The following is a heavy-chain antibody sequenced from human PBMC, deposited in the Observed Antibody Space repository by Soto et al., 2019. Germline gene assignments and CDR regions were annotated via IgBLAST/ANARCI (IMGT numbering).Heavy chain of an antibody. CDR2: IIPIFGTA. J-gene: IGHJ4*02. V-gene: IGHV1-69*13. Sequence: ASVKVSCKASGGTFSSYAISWVRQAPGQGLEWMGGIIPIFGTANYAQKFQGRVTITADESTSTAYMELSSLRSEDTAVYCCAVRFLEWSALDYWGQGTLVTVSS. CDR1: GGTFSSYA. D-gene: IGHD3-3*01. CDR3: AVRFLEWSALDY.